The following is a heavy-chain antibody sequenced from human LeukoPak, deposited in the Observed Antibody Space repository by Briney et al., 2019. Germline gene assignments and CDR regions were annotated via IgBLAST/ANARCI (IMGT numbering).Heavy chain of an antibody. CDR2: INPNSGGT. J-gene: IGHJ5*02. V-gene: IGHV1-2*02. CDR1: GYTFTGYY. D-gene: IGHD3-10*01. CDR3: ARGTGGSGDNWFDP. Sequence: GASVKVSCKAAGYTFTGYYMHWVRQAPGQGLEWMGWINPNSGGTNYAQKFQGRVTMTRGTSISTAYMELSRLRSDDTAVYYCARGTGGSGDNWFDPWGQGTLVTVSS.